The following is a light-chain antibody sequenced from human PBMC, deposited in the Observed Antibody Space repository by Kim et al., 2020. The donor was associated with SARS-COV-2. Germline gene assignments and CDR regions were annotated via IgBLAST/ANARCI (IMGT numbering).Light chain of an antibody. CDR3: SSYTSSSTPHVV. CDR2: DVS. V-gene: IGLV2-14*04. CDR1: SSDVGGYNY. J-gene: IGLJ2*01. Sequence: SSTTSCTGTSSDVGGYNYVSWYQQHPGKAPKLMIYDVSKRPSGVSNRFSGSKSGNTASLTISGLQAEDEADYYCSSYTSSSTPHVVFGGGTQLTVL.